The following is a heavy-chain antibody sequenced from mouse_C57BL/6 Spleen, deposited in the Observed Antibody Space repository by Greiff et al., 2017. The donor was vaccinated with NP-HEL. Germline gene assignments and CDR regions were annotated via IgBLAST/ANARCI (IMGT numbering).Heavy chain of an antibody. CDR2: INYDGSST. CDR3: AREDDYPFAY. CDR1: GFTFSDYY. D-gene: IGHD2-4*01. Sequence: VQLKESEGGLVQPGSSMKLSCTASGFTFSDYYMAWVRQVPEKGLEWVANINYDGSSTYYLDSLKSRFIISRDNAKNILYLQMSSLKSEDTATYYCAREDDYPFAYWGQGTLVTVSA. J-gene: IGHJ3*01. V-gene: IGHV5-16*01.